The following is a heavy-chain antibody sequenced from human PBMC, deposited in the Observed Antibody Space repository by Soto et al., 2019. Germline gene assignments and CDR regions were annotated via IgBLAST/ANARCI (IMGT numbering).Heavy chain of an antibody. J-gene: IGHJ4*02. CDR3: ARVSAAGSVGTPDY. V-gene: IGHV4-39*01. CDR1: GGSISSSSYY. CDR2: IYYSGST. Sequence: PSETLSLTCTVSGGSISSSSYYWGWIRHPPGKGLEWIGSIYYSGSTYYNPSLKSRVTISVDTSKNQFSLKLSSVTAADTAVYYCARVSAAGSVGTPDYWGQGTLVTVSS. D-gene: IGHD6-13*01.